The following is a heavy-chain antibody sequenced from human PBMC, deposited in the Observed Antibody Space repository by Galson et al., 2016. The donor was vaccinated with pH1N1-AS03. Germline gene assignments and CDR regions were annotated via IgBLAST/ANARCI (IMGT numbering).Heavy chain of an antibody. V-gene: IGHV5-51*01. CDR2: IYSGVSADT. Sequence: QSGAEVKKPGESLKISCKGSGYSFVSYWIGWVRQMPGKGLEWMGVIYSGVSADTRYSPSFQSQVTISADKSISTAYLQWSSLKASDSAIYYCARTSGYSSHWALDIWGQGTMVTVSS. CDR1: GYSFVSYW. D-gene: IGHD5-18*01. J-gene: IGHJ3*02. CDR3: ARTSGYSSHWALDI.